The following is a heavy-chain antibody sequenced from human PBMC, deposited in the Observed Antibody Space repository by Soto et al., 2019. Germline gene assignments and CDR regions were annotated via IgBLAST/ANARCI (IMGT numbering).Heavy chain of an antibody. CDR3: GRDGGYQRFDY. D-gene: IGHD2-2*01. Sequence: QVQLVQSGAEVKKPGASVKVSCKASGYTFTTYYIHWVRQAPGQGLEWMGIINPSGGNITYAQKFQGRVTMTRDTSTSTVYMELSSLRSEDTAVYYCGRDGGYQRFDYWGQGALVNVSP. CDR1: GYTFTTYY. CDR2: INPSGGNI. J-gene: IGHJ4*02. V-gene: IGHV1-46*03.